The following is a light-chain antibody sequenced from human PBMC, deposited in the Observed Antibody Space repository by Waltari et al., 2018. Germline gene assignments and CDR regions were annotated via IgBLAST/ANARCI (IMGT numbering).Light chain of an antibody. CDR2: KAS. V-gene: IGKV1-5*03. CDR3: QQYNSYPVT. Sequence: DIQMTQSPSTLSASVGDRVTITCPASQSISSWLAWYQQKPGKAPKLLIYKASSLESGVPSRFSGSGSGTEFTLTISSLQPDDFATYYCQQYNSYPVTFGQGTKVEIK. J-gene: IGKJ1*01. CDR1: QSISSW.